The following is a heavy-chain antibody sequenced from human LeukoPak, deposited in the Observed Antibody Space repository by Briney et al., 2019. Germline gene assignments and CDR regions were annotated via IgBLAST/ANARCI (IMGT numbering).Heavy chain of an antibody. CDR1: GASVSSIGYS. D-gene: IGHD2-21*02. CDR3: ARDTPPYCGGDCSDY. CDR2: IYQSGST. Sequence: SETLSLTCGVSGASVSSIGYSWSWIRQPPGRGLEWIGYIYQSGSTSYNPSLQSRVTISIDRSKNQFSLKLSSVTAADTAVYYCARDTPPYCGGDCSDYWGQGTLVTVSS. V-gene: IGHV4-30-2*01. J-gene: IGHJ4*02.